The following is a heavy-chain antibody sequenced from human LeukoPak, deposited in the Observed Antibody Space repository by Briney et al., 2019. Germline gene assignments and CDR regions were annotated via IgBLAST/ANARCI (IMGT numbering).Heavy chain of an antibody. CDR3: ARDGTSNRYNWFDP. V-gene: IGHV4-34*01. D-gene: IGHD7-27*01. J-gene: IGHJ5*02. Sequence: SETLSLTCAVYGGSFSAYYWSWIRQPPGKGLEWIGSIYYSGSTYYNPSLKSRVTISVDTSKNQFSLKLNSVTPADTAMYYCARDGTSNRYNWFDPWGQGTLVTVSS. CDR1: GGSFSAYY. CDR2: IYYSGST.